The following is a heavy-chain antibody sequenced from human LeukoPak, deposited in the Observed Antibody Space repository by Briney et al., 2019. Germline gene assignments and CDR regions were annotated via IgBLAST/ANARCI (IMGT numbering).Heavy chain of an antibody. V-gene: IGHV3-21*04. D-gene: IGHD6-19*01. J-gene: IGHJ4*02. CDR2: ISSSSSYI. CDR3: AKEAVAVADSYFDY. CDR1: GFTFSSYS. Sequence: GGSLRLSCAASGFTFSSYSMNWVRQAPGKGLEWVSSISSSSSYIYYADSVKGRFTISRDNAKNSLYLQMNSLRAEDTAVYYCAKEAVAVADSYFDYWGQGTLVTVSS.